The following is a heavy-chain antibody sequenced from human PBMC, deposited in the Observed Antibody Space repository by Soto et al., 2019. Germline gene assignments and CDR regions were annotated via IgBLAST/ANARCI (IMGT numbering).Heavy chain of an antibody. J-gene: IGHJ5*02. Sequence: SETLSLTCIVSGGSISSIDYFWSWIRQPPGKGLEWIGFIYHTGTTYYNPSLRSRVTISIDTSKSQFSMKLNSVTAADTAVYYCARVMAAMQNWLDPWGQGALVPVSS. CDR2: IYHTGTT. CDR1: GGSISSIDYF. CDR3: ARVMAAMQNWLDP. V-gene: IGHV4-30-4*01. D-gene: IGHD2-2*01.